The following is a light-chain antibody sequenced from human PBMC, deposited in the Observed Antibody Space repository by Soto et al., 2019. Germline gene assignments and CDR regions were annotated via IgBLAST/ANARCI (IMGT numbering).Light chain of an antibody. V-gene: IGKV3-20*01. CDR2: GAS. CDR1: QSVSSTY. J-gene: IGKJ2*01. CDR3: QHYGSSMYT. Sequence: EIVLTQSPGTLSLSPGERATLSCRASQSVSSTYLAWYQQKPGQAPRLLIYGASSRATGIPDRFSGSESGTDFTLTVSRLEPEDFVVYYCQHYGSSMYTFGQGTKLEIK.